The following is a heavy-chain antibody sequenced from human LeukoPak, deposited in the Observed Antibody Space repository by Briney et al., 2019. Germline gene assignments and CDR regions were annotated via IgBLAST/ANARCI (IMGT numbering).Heavy chain of an antibody. V-gene: IGHV3-15*01. CDR1: GFTFSNAC. CDR2: TKSKTDGGTT. Sequence: PGGSLRLSCAASGFTFSNACMTWVRQAPGKGLEWVGHTKSKTDGGTTDFAAPVKGRFTISRDDSKNTLFLQMNSLKTEDTAVYYCTTGTWIQLWLPDYWGQGTLVTVSS. D-gene: IGHD5-18*01. CDR3: TTGTWIQLWLPDY. J-gene: IGHJ4*02.